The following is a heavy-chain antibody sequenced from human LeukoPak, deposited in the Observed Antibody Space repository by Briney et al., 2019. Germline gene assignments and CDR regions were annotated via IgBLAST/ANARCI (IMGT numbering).Heavy chain of an antibody. Sequence: GGSLRLSCAASGFTFDDYALHWVRQAPGKGLEWVSGISWNSGSIGYADSVKGRFTISRDNAKNSLYLQMNSLRAEDMALYYCAKDKAVRGDIVGDWFDPWGQGTLVTVSS. J-gene: IGHJ5*02. D-gene: IGHD3-10*01. CDR1: GFTFDDYA. CDR3: AKDKAVRGDIVGDWFDP. CDR2: ISWNSGSI. V-gene: IGHV3-9*03.